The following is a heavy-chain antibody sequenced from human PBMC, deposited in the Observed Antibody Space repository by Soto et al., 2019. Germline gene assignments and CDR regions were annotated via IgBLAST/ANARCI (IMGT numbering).Heavy chain of an antibody. J-gene: IGHJ4*02. CDR2: INHSGST. CDR3: ARASRLDY. Sequence: QVQLQQWGAGLLKPSETLSLTCAVYGGSFSGYYWSWIRQPPGKGLEWIGEINHSGSTTYNPSLKRRVTISVDTSKNQFSLKLSSVTAADTAVYYCARASRLDYWGQGTLVTVSS. CDR1: GGSFSGYY. V-gene: IGHV4-34*01. D-gene: IGHD2-21*02.